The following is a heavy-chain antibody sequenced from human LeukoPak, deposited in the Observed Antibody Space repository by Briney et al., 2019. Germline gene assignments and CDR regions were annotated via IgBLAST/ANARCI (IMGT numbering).Heavy chain of an antibody. D-gene: IGHD2-2*01. J-gene: IGHJ4*02. Sequence: PGGSLRLSCTASGFTFSSYSMNWVRQAPGKGLEWVSSISSSSRYTYYADSVKGRFTISRDNAKNSLYLQMDSLRAEDTAVYYCAREPCSSTNCRIFDSWGQGTLVTVSS. CDR2: ISSSSRYT. CDR1: GFTFSSYS. V-gene: IGHV3-21*01. CDR3: AREPCSSTNCRIFDS.